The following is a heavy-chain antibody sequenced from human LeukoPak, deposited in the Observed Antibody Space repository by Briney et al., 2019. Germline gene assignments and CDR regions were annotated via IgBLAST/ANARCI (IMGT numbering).Heavy chain of an antibody. V-gene: IGHV1-18*01. D-gene: IGHD3-22*01. CDR3: ARDHYYDSTTRFDY. Sequence: GASVKASCKASGYTFTSYGISWVRQAPGQGLEWMGWISAYNGNTNYAQKLQGRVTMTTDTSTSTAYMELRSLRSDDTAVYYCARDHYYDSTTRFDYWGQGTLVTVSS. CDR1: GYTFTSYG. CDR2: ISAYNGNT. J-gene: IGHJ4*02.